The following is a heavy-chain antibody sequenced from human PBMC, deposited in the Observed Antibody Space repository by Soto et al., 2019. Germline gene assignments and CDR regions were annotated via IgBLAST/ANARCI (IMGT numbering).Heavy chain of an antibody. CDR3: VRDAGWQRLV. J-gene: IGHJ6*04. D-gene: IGHD5-12*01. CDR1: GFTFTTYS. Sequence: EVQLVESGGDMVQRGGSLRLSCAASGFTFTTYSMNWVRPAPGKGLEWLSYINHNSGVRFYAGSVEGRFTTSRVNAKNSWYMQMSSLRVEDTAVYYCVRDAGWQRLVWGKGTTVIVSS. CDR2: INHNSGVR. V-gene: IGHV3-48*01.